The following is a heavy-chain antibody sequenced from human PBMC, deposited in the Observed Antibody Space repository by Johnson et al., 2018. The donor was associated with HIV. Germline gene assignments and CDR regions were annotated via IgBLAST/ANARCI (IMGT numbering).Heavy chain of an antibody. CDR3: AREQELIGERAFDI. J-gene: IGHJ3*02. D-gene: IGHD6-13*01. Sequence: QVQLVESGGGVVQPGRSLRLSCPASGFTFSTYGIHWVRQAPGKGLEWVAVISFDGGNKYYADSVKGRFTISRDNSKNTLYLQMNSLRAEDTAVYYCAREQELIGERAFDIWGQGTMVTVSS. V-gene: IGHV3-30*03. CDR1: GFTFSTYG. CDR2: ISFDGGNK.